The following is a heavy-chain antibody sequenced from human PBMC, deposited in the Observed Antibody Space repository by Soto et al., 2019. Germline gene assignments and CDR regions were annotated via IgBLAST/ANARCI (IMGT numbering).Heavy chain of an antibody. Sequence: QVQLVQSGAEVKKPGSSVKVSCKASGGTFSSYGISWVRQAPGQGLEWMGGIIPMFGTANYAQKFQGRVTVTADESTSTAYMELSSLRSEDTAVYYCARNRDIVLPAAAIRGGMDVWGQGTTVTVSS. V-gene: IGHV1-69*12. CDR3: ARNRDIVLPAAAIRGGMDV. CDR2: IIPMFGTA. D-gene: IGHD2-2*01. CDR1: GGTFSSYG. J-gene: IGHJ6*02.